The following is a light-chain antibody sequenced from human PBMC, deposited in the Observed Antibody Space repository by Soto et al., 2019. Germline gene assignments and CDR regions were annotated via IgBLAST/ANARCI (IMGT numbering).Light chain of an antibody. V-gene: IGKV3-20*01. Sequence: EIVLTQSPGTLSLSPGERATLSYRASQSVSSSYLAWYQQKPGQAPRLLIFSASNRATGIPDRFSGSGSGTDFTLTISRLEPEDFAVYYCQQYGHSRTFGQGTKVEIK. CDR3: QQYGHSRT. CDR2: SAS. CDR1: QSVSSSY. J-gene: IGKJ1*01.